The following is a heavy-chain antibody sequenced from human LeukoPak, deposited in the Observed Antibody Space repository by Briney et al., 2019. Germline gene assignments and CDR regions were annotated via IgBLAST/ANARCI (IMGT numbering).Heavy chain of an antibody. CDR1: GFSFSSYW. D-gene: IGHD5-18*01. Sequence: AGGSLRLSCAASGFSFSSYWMHWVRQAPGKGLVWVSRIDSDGSSTRYADSVKGRFTISRDNAKNTLYLQMNSVRAEDTAVYYCTKEKAMVSYYRMDVWGQGTTVTVSS. J-gene: IGHJ6*02. V-gene: IGHV3-74*01. CDR3: TKEKAMVSYYRMDV. CDR2: IDSDGSST.